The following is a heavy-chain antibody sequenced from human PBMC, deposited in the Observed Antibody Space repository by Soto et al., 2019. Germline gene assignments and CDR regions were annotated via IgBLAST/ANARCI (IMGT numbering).Heavy chain of an antibody. V-gene: IGHV4-59*01. CDR1: GGSISSYY. CDR3: AREFGGGHFDY. D-gene: IGHD3-10*01. CDR2: IYYSGST. Sequence: QVQLQESGPGLVKPSETLSLTCTVSGGSISSYYWSWIRQPPGKGLEWIWYIYYSGSTNYNPSLKSRVSIAVDTSKNQFALELSSVTAADPAVYYCAREFGGGHFDYWGQGTLVTVSS. J-gene: IGHJ4*02.